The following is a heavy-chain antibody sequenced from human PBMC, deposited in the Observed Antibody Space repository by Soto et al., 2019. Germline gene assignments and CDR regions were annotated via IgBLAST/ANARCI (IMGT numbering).Heavy chain of an antibody. J-gene: IGHJ6*02. CDR1: GYTFTSYG. CDR3: ARDLGYGSGSYRHGMDV. D-gene: IGHD3-10*01. Sequence: ASVKVSCKASGYTFTSYGISWVRQAPGQGLEWMGWISAYNGKTNYAQKLRGRVTLTTDTSTSTAYLELRSLSSVDTAVFYCARDLGYGSGSYRHGMDVWGQGTTVTVSS. CDR2: ISAYNGKT. V-gene: IGHV1-18*01.